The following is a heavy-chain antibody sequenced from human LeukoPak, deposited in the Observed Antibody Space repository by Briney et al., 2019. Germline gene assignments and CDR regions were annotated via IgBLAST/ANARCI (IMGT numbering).Heavy chain of an antibody. CDR2: IYSGGST. CDR1: GSSVRTGSSY. Sequence: GGSLRLSCAASGSSVRTGSSYMYWVRQAPGKGLEWVSLIYSGGSTSYADSVKGRFTISSDNSKNTLYLEMSSLRTDDTAIYYCARDHDLWGQGSLVSVSS. J-gene: IGHJ5*02. CDR3: ARDHDL. V-gene: IGHV3-53*01.